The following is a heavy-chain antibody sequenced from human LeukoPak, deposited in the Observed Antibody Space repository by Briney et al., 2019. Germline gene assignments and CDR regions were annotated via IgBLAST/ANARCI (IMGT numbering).Heavy chain of an antibody. CDR3: ARVFQKQLSDY. Sequence: ASVEVSCKASGYTFTSYGISWVRQAPGQGLEWMGWINPNSGGTNYAQKFQGRVTMTRDTSISTAYMELSRLRSADTAVYYCARVFQKQLSDYWGQGSLVTVSS. CDR2: INPNSGGT. J-gene: IGHJ4*02. CDR1: GYTFTSYG. D-gene: IGHD6-13*01. V-gene: IGHV1-2*02.